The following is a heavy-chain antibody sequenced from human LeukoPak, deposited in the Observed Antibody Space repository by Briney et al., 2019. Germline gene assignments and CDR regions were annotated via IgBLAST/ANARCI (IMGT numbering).Heavy chain of an antibody. CDR2: INSDGSST. Sequence: GGSLRLSCAASGFTFSSYWMHWVRQAPGKGLVWVSRINSDGSSTSYADSVKGRFTISRDNAKNTLNLQMNSLRAEDTAVYYCAKDPTHYRVWDYYETIGLSYWGQGTLVTVSS. CDR1: GFTFSSYW. J-gene: IGHJ4*02. D-gene: IGHD3-22*01. CDR3: AKDPTHYRVWDYYETIGLSY. V-gene: IGHV3-74*01.